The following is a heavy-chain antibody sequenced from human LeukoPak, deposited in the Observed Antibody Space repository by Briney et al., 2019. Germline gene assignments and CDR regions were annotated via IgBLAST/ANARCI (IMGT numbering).Heavy chain of an antibody. V-gene: IGHV3-23*01. J-gene: IGHJ4*02. CDR3: AKDPLNTLMVSPTFDY. CDR2: ISGSGDDT. Sequence: PGGSLRLSCVVSGFPFRRYAMSWVRQAPGKGLEWVEGISGSGDDTYYAASVKGRFIVSRDTPKNTLYLQMNSLRAEDTAVYYCAKDPLNTLMVSPTFDYWGQGTLVTVSS. CDR1: GFPFRRYA. D-gene: IGHD5-18*01.